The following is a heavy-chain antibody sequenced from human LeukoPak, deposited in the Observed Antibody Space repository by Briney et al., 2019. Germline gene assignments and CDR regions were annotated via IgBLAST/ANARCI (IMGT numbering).Heavy chain of an antibody. CDR2: IIPIFGTA. CDR3: ACSGYSSGWYDY. CDR1: GGTFSSYA. V-gene: IGHV1-69*13. D-gene: IGHD6-19*01. Sequence: ASVKVSCKASGGTFSSYAISWVRQAPGQGLEWMGGIIPIFGTANYAQKFQGRVTITADESTSTAYMELSSLRSEDTAVYYCACSGYSSGWYDYWGQGTLVTVSS. J-gene: IGHJ4*02.